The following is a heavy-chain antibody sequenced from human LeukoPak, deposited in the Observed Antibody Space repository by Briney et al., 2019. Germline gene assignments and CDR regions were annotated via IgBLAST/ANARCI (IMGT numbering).Heavy chain of an antibody. D-gene: IGHD3-16*01. CDR2: MNQLGNEK. CDR1: KFTFSSFW. Sequence: GGSLRLSCAASKFTFSSFWMSGGRQAPGEGPEWVAYMNQLGNEKNYLDSVKGRFTISRDNAKTSLYLQMTSLSAEDTAVYYCARGTYYYEFWGLGTLVTVSS. J-gene: IGHJ4*02. V-gene: IGHV3-7*04. CDR3: ARGTYYYEF.